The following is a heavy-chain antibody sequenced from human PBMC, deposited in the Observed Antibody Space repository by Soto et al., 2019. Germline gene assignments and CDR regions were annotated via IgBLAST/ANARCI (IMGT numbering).Heavy chain of an antibody. D-gene: IGHD4-17*01. CDR1: GGTFSSYT. J-gene: IGHJ4*02. Sequence: GASVKVSCKASGGTFSSYTISWVRQAPGQGLEWMGRIIPILGIANYAQKFQGRVTITADKSTSTAYMELSSLRSEDTAVYYCAKVIPYGDYENFDYWGQGTLVTVSS. CDR3: AKVIPYGDYENFDY. V-gene: IGHV1-69*02. CDR2: IIPILGIA.